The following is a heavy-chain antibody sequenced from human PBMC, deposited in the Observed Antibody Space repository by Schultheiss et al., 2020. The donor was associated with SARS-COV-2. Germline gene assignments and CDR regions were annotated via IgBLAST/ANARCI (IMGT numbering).Heavy chain of an antibody. Sequence: SETLSLTCTVSGGSISSYYWSWIRQPPGKGLEWIGYIYYSGSTNYNPSLKSRVTISVDTSKNQFSLKLSSVTAADTAVYYCARGATVTRDFDCWGQGTLVTVSS. D-gene: IGHD4-17*01. J-gene: IGHJ4*02. CDR1: GGSISSYY. CDR2: IYYSGST. CDR3: ARGATVTRDFDC. V-gene: IGHV4-59*12.